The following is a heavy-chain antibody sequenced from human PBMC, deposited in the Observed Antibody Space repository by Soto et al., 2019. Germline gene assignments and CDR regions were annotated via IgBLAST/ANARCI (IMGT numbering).Heavy chain of an antibody. CDR3: ARGYDWFDP. J-gene: IGHJ5*02. Sequence: PSETLSLTCSVSGDSISSSYWSWIRQPPGKGFEWIVFIFYSGSTNYIPSLKSRVILSLDTSKNQFSLKVCSLAAADTAVYYCARGYDWFDPWGQGTLVTVSS. CDR2: IFYSGST. CDR1: GDSISSSY. V-gene: IGHV4-59*01. D-gene: IGHD5-12*01.